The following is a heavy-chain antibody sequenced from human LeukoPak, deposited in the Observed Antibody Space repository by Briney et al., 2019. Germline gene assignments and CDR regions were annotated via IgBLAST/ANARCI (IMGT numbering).Heavy chain of an antibody. J-gene: IGHJ4*02. D-gene: IGHD6-19*01. CDR2: INTDGTVT. V-gene: IGHV3-74*01. CDR1: GFTFSKYW. CDR3: ATKQWLAPPPDS. Sequence: GGSLRLSCAASGFTFSKYWMLWVRQAPGKGLESVSRINTDGTVTTYADTVKGRFTVSRDNADNTMFLQMNSVRDEDTAVYYCATKQWLAPPPDSWGQGTPVTVSS.